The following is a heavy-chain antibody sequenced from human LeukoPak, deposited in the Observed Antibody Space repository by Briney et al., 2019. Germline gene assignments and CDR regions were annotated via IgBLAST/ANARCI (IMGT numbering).Heavy chain of an antibody. J-gene: IGHJ3*02. D-gene: IGHD2-15*01. CDR3: ARYWDPRVRTFDI. CDR1: GFTFSNYA. CDR2: ISGNGGSI. Sequence: GGSLRLSCAASGFTFSNYAMSWVRQAPGKGLEWVSLISGNGGSIVYADSVRGRFTISRDNSKNTLYLQMNSLRAEDTALYYCARYWDPRVRTFDIWGQGTVVTVSS. V-gene: IGHV3-23*01.